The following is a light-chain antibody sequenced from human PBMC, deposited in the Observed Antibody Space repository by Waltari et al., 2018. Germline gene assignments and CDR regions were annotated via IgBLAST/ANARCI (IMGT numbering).Light chain of an antibody. V-gene: IGLV3-21*04. CDR1: NIGSYS. Sequence: SYALTQPPSVSVAPGTTARITCGGDNIGSYSVHWYQQKPGQAPVLVIFYDSDRPSGIPERFSGSNSGNTAILTSSSVEAGDEAKYYCHVWHPDMDPGVFGPGTEVSV. CDR2: YDS. J-gene: IGLJ1*01. CDR3: HVWHPDMDPGV.